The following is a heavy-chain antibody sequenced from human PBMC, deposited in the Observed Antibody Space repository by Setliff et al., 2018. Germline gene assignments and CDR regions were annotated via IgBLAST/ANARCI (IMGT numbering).Heavy chain of an antibody. CDR2: IRSKAYGGTT. CDR1: GFTFGDYA. V-gene: IGHV3-49*04. D-gene: IGHD3-10*01. CDR3: AKYRYYGSGTIINYFDY. Sequence: GGSLRLSCTASGFTFGDYAMSWVRQAPGKGLEWVGFIRSKAYGGTTEYAASVKGRFTISRDNAKNSLYLQMNSLRAEDTAVYYCAKYRYYGSGTIINYFDYWGQGTLVTVSS. J-gene: IGHJ4*02.